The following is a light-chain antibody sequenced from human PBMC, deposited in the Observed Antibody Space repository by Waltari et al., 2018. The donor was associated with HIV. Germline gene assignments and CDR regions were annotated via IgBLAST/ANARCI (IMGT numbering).Light chain of an antibody. CDR3: MQTLETPRT. J-gene: IGKJ4*01. CDR2: LGS. V-gene: IGKV2-28*01. Sequence: VLVQSHLSLRVSPGEAASLSFRPGQSLLKSNGYIHLDWYLQHPGQPPQLLIYLGSKRASGVPDRFSASASATDFTLQISRVKAEDVGVYYCMQTLETPRTFGEGTKVEI. CDR1: QSLLKSNGYIH.